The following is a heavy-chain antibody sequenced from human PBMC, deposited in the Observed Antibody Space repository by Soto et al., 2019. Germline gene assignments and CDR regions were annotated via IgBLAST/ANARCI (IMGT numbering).Heavy chain of an antibody. J-gene: IGHJ3*02. CDR3: ARDPYCRSTSCYDAFDI. D-gene: IGHD2-2*01. V-gene: IGHV4-4*07. Sequence: QVQLQESGPGLVKPSETLSLTCSVSGGSISSYYWSWIRQPAGKALEWIGRIYTSGSTNYNPSLKRRVTMSVETSNNQFSLKLTSVTAADTAVYYCARDPYCRSTSCYDAFDIWGQGTLVTVSS. CDR1: GGSISSYY. CDR2: IYTSGST.